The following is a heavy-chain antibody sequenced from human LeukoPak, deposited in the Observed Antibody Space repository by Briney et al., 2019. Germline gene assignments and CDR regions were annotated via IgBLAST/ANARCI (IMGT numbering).Heavy chain of an antibody. D-gene: IGHD1-26*01. Sequence: PSETLSLTCTVSGASISGSGYYWGWIRQPPGKGLEWIGSIYSSGSTYYNASLQSRVTILIETSKNQISLRLNSVTAADTAMYYCAKSGGYGLIDYWGQGTLVTVSS. CDR3: AKSGGYGLIDY. J-gene: IGHJ4*02. V-gene: IGHV4-39*01. CDR1: GASISGSGYY. CDR2: IYSSGST.